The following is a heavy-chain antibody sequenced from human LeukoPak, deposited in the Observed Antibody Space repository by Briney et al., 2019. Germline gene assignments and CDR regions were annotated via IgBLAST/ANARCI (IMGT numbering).Heavy chain of an antibody. J-gene: IGHJ6*02. V-gene: IGHV4-4*02. CDR2: IYHSGST. CDR1: GFTLSSYW. D-gene: IGHD3-22*01. Sequence: GSLRLSCAASGFTLSSYWMSWVRQPPGKGLEWIGEIYHSGSTNYNPSLKSRVTISVDKSKNQFSLKLSSVTAADTAVYYCARDDKRGMDVWGQGTTVTVSS. CDR3: ARDDKRGMDV.